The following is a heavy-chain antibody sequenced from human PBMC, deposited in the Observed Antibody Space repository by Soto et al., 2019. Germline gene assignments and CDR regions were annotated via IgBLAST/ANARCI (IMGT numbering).Heavy chain of an antibody. CDR3: AHRPSYCSGGSCYSGFDY. V-gene: IGHV2-5*02. Sequence: QITLKESGPTLVKPTQTLTLTCTFSGFSLSTSGVGVGWIRQPPGKALEWLALIYWDDDKRYSPSLKSRLTLTKDTSKNQVALTMTNMDPVDTATYYCAHRPSYCSGGSCYSGFDYWGQGTLVTVSS. J-gene: IGHJ4*02. D-gene: IGHD2-15*01. CDR1: GFSLSTSGVG. CDR2: IYWDDDK.